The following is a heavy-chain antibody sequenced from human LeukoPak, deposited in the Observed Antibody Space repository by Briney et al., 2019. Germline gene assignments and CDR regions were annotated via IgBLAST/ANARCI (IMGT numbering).Heavy chain of an antibody. Sequence: GGSLRLSCAVSGFTFSTYSMNWVRQAPGKGLEWVSSISSDGSYIYYADSAKGRFTISRDNAANSLFLQINSLRAEDTAVYYYARGVRYGEFDYWGQGTLVTVSS. D-gene: IGHD4-17*01. CDR1: GFTFSTYS. J-gene: IGHJ4*02. CDR3: ARGVRYGEFDY. V-gene: IGHV3-21*01. CDR2: ISSDGSYI.